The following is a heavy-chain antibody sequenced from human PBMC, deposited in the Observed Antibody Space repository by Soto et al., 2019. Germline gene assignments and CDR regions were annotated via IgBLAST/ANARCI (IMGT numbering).Heavy chain of an antibody. CDR3: AGYCSSTSCRKPYYYYGMDV. Sequence: SVKVSCKASGYTFSSYAISSVRQAPGQGLEWMGGIIPIFGTANYAQKFQGRVTITADESTSTAYMELSSLRSEDTAVYYCAGYCSSTSCRKPYYYYGMDVWGQGTTVTVS. J-gene: IGHJ6*02. CDR1: GYTFSSYA. CDR2: IIPIFGTA. D-gene: IGHD2-2*01. V-gene: IGHV1-69*13.